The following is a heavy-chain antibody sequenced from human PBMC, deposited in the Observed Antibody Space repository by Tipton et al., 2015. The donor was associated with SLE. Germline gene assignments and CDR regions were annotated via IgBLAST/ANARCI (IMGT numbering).Heavy chain of an antibody. CDR1: GGSISSYY. J-gene: IGHJ5*02. CDR3: AKHRYWFDP. V-gene: IGHV4-59*08. CDR2: IYYSGST. Sequence: TLSLTCTVSGGSISSYYWSWIRQPPGKGLEWIGYIYYSGSTDYNPPLKSRVTISVDTSKNQFSLKLSSVTAADTAVYYCAKHRYWFDPWGQGTLVTVSS.